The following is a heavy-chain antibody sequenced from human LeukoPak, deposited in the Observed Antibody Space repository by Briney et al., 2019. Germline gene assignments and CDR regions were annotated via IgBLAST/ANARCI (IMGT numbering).Heavy chain of an antibody. CDR3: ARVKSYYYDTSDKDAFDI. D-gene: IGHD3-22*01. Sequence: ASVKVSCKASGYTFTSHFMHWVRQAPGQGLEWVGIINPRGGSTSYTQKFQGRVTMTRDTSTSTVYMELSSLRSEDTAVYYCARVKSYYYDTSDKDAFDIWGQGTMVTVSS. J-gene: IGHJ3*02. CDR2: INPRGGST. V-gene: IGHV1-46*01. CDR1: GYTFTSHF.